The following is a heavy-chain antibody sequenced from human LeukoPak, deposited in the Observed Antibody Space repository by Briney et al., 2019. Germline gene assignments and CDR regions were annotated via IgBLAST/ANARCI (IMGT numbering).Heavy chain of an antibody. CDR2: IIPIFGTA. V-gene: IGHV1-69*06. Sequence: GSSVKVSCKASGGTFSSYAISWVRQAPGQGLEWMGGIIPIFGTANYAQKFQGRVTMTEDTSTDTAYMELSSLRSEDTAVYYCATARITIFGVVSLDAFDIWGQGTMVTVSS. CDR3: ATARITIFGVVSLDAFDI. D-gene: IGHD3-3*01. CDR1: GGTFSSYA. J-gene: IGHJ3*02.